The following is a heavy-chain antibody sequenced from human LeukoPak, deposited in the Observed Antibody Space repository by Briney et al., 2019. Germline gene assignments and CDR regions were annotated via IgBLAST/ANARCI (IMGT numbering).Heavy chain of an antibody. CDR2: INPNSGGT. J-gene: IGHJ6*02. D-gene: IGHD3-3*01. Sequence: ASMKVSCKASGYTFTGYYMHWVRQAPGQGLEWMGWINPNSGGTNYAQEFQGRVTMTRDTSISTAYMELSRLRSDDTAVYYCATPYYDFWSGYRPPVPSFYGMDVWGQGTTVTVSS. CDR1: GYTFTGYY. V-gene: IGHV1-2*02. CDR3: ATPYYDFWSGYRPPVPSFYGMDV.